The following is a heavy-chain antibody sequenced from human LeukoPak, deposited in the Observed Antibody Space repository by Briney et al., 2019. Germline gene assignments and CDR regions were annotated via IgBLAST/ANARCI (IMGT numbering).Heavy chain of an antibody. CDR2: ISYDGSTK. CDR3: VRDVRIKCNFCYHYGMCV. V-gene: IGHV3-30*03. D-gene: IGHD3-3*01. J-gene: IGHJ6*02. CDR1: GFTFSRYG. Sequence: GGSLRLSCAASGFTFSRYGMHCARQAPAGGLEWVAVISYDGSTKYYADSVKHRFTISRDNSKNTLYVEMNSLRGEDTAVYHCVRDVRIKCNFCYHYGMCVWGQGATVTVSS.